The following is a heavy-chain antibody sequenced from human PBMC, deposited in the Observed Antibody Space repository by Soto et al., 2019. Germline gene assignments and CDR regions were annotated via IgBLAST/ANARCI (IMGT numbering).Heavy chain of an antibody. CDR1: GGSISSGDYY. CDR3: ARALIQLWPHYYYGMDV. J-gene: IGHJ6*02. V-gene: IGHV4-30-4*01. CDR2: IYYSGST. Sequence: SETLSLTCTVSGGSISSGDYYWSWIRQPPGKGLEWVGYIYYSGSTYHNPSLKSRVTISVDTSKNQFSLKLSSVTAADTAMYYCARALIQLWPHYYYGMDVWGQGTTVTVSS. D-gene: IGHD5-18*01.